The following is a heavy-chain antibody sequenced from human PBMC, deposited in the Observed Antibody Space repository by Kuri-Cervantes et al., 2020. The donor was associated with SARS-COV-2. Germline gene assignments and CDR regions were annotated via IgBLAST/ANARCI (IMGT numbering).Heavy chain of an antibody. J-gene: IGHJ3*02. D-gene: IGHD2-15*01. V-gene: IGHV1-2*02. CDR2: INPNSGGT. CDR1: GYTFTGYY. Sequence: ASVKVSCKASGYTFTGYYMHWVRQAPGQGLEWMGWINPNSGGTNYAQKFQGRVTMTRDTSISTAYMELSRLRSDDTAVYYCAGDQDIVVVVAATPGRGAFDIWGQGTMVTVSS. CDR3: AGDQDIVVVVAATPGRGAFDI.